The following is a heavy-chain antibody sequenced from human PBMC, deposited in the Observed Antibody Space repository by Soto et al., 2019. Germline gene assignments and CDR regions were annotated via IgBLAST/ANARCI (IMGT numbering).Heavy chain of an antibody. V-gene: IGHV3-30-3*01. CDR2: MTSDGSSK. Sequence: QMQLLDSGGGVVQPGKALRLSCAASGFAFNSHSMHWVRQAPGKGLEWLALMTSDGSSKFYADSVKGRCTISRDNSKNPLYLEMNSLRSEDTAVYYCARDRVIRYTGYELDLWGQGTLVTVSS. CDR1: GFAFNSHS. D-gene: IGHD3-9*01. CDR3: ARDRVIRYTGYELDL. J-gene: IGHJ5*02.